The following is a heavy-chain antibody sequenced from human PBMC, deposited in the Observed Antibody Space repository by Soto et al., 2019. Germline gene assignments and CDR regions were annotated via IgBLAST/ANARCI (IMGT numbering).Heavy chain of an antibody. CDR1: GFTFRNYV. CDR2: VRGSGGGT. J-gene: IGHJ4*02. Sequence: GGSLRLSCAASGFTFRNYVMSWVRQAPGKGLEWVSGVRGSGGGTYYAGSVKGRFTISRDNSKNTLYLQMNSLRAEDTATYYCARTLDAGEIDYWGQGTLVTVSS. V-gene: IGHV3-23*01. CDR3: ARTLDAGEIDY. D-gene: IGHD7-27*01.